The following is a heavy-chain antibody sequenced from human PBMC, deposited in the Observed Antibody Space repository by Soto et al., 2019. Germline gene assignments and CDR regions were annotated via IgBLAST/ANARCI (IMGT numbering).Heavy chain of an antibody. CDR2: ISGSGGST. V-gene: IGHV3-23*01. CDR3: AKDLGGVRSSSWYYYGMDV. D-gene: IGHD6-13*01. J-gene: IGHJ6*02. CDR1: GFTFSSYA. Sequence: EVQLLESGGGLVQPGGSLRLSCAASGFTFSSYAMSWVRQAPGKGLEWVSAISGSGGSTYYADSVKGRFTISRDNSKNTLYLQMNSLRAGDTAVYYCAKDLGGVRSSSWYYYGMDVWGQGTTVTVSS.